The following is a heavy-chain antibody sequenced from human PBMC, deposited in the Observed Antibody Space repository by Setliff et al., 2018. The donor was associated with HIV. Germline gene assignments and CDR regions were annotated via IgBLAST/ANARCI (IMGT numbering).Heavy chain of an antibody. V-gene: IGHV4-31*03. D-gene: IGHD1-26*01. CDR2: IYYSGST. CDR3: ARVESGILGY. CDR1: GGSISSGGYY. Sequence: SETLSLTCTVSGGSISSGGYYWSWIRQHPGRGLECIGYIYYSGSTYHNPSLKSRVTISVDTANNQFSLKVNSMTAADSAIYYCARVESGILGYWGRGTLVTVSS. J-gene: IGHJ4*02.